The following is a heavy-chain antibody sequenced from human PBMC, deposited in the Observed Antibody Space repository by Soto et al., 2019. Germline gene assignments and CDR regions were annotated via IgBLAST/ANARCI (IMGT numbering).Heavy chain of an antibody. CDR1: GFTFSDYY. D-gene: IGHD5-12*01. Sequence: GGSLRLSCAASGFTFSDYYMSWIRQAPGKGLEWVSSISSSSSYIYYADSVKGRFTISRDNAKNSLYLQMNSLRAEDTAVYYFAGDSAARGRDGYNTLFLYYYYYYGMDVWGQGTTVTVSS. CDR3: AGDSAARGRDGYNTLFLYYYYYYGMDV. J-gene: IGHJ6*02. V-gene: IGHV3-11*06. CDR2: ISSSSSYI.